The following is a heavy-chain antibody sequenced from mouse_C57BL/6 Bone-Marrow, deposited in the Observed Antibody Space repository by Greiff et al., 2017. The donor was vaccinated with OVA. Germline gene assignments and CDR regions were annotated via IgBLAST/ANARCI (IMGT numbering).Heavy chain of an antibody. J-gene: IGHJ4*01. Sequence: VQVVESGPGLVQPSQSLSITCTVSGFSLTSYGVHWVRQSPGKGLEWLGVIWRGGSTDYNAAFMSRLSITKDNSKSQVFFKMNSLQADDTAIYYCAHYDYDEGWAMDYWGQGTSVTVSS. D-gene: IGHD2-4*01. CDR3: AHYDYDEGWAMDY. CDR1: GFSLTSYG. CDR2: IWRGGST. V-gene: IGHV2-5*01.